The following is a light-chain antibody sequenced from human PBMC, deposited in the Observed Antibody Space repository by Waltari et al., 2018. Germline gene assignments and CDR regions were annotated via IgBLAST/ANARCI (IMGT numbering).Light chain of an antibody. CDR1: QGIRND. J-gene: IGKJ2*01. CDR3: LQDYNYPFT. V-gene: IGKV1-6*01. CDR2: AAS. Sequence: AIQMTKSPSSLSASVGDRVTITCRASQGIRNDLGWYQQKPGKAPKLLIFAASSLQSGVPARFSGSGSGTDFTLTISSLQPEDFATYYCLQDYNYPFTFGQGTKLEIK.